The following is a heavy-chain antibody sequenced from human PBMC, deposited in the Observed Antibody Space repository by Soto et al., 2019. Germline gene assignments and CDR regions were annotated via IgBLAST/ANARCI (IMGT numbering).Heavy chain of an antibody. CDR1: GYTFTSYG. V-gene: IGHV1-18*01. CDR3: ARVAFKTMVRGINWFDP. Sequence: ASVKVSCKASGYTFTSYGISWVRQAPGQGLEWMGWISAYNGNTNYAQKLQGRVTMTTDTSTSTAYMELRSLRSDDTAVYYCARVAFKTMVRGINWFDPWGQGTLVTVSS. J-gene: IGHJ5*02. D-gene: IGHD3-10*01. CDR2: ISAYNGNT.